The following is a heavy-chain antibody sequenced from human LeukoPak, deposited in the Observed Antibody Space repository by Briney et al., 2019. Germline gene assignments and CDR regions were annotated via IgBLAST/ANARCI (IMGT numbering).Heavy chain of an antibody. V-gene: IGHV1-2*02. CDR1: GYTFTGYY. CDR2: INPNSGDT. D-gene: IGHD5-18*01. J-gene: IGHJ4*02. Sequence: ASVKVSCKASGYTFTGYYMHWVRQAPGQGLEWMGWINPNSGDTNYAQKFQGRVTMTRDTSISTAYMELSRLRSDDTAVYYCATMGIVDTAMITYFDYWGQGTLVTVSS. CDR3: ATMGIVDTAMITYFDY.